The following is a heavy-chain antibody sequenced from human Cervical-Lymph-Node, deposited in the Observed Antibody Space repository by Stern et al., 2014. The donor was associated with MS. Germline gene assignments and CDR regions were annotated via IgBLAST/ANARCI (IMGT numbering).Heavy chain of an antibody. CDR3: ARAYDYGDYLPGY. Sequence: QVQLQESGPGLVKPSQTLSLACTVSGSSISSDGFYWSWIRQRPGKGLEXIGYMYYSGIINYNPSLRSRVTISVDTSKNQFSLEVSSVTAADTAVYYCARAYDYGDYLPGYWGQGTLVTVSS. CDR2: MYYSGII. D-gene: IGHD4-17*01. V-gene: IGHV4-31*03. J-gene: IGHJ4*02. CDR1: GSSISSDGFY.